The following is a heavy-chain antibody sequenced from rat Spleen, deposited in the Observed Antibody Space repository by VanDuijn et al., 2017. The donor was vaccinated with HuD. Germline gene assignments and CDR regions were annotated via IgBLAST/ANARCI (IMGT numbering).Heavy chain of an antibody. J-gene: IGHJ2*01. Sequence: QGQVIGSGGVVVQRCETLLVTCSVAGLGVTSCGGHWGRQPPGKGLEWMGVMWRGGSTDYNTALKSRLSISRDTSKNQVFLKMNSLQSEDTTTYDCARDLDGYFDYWGQGVMVTVSS. CDR1: GLGVTSCG. CDR2: MWRGGST. V-gene: IGHV2-45*01. CDR3: ARDLDGYFDY. D-gene: IGHD1-12*03.